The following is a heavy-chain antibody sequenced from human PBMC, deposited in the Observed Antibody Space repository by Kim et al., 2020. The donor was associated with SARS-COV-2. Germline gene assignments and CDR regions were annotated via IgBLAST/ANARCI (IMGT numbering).Heavy chain of an antibody. CDR3: AKDPGDFDY. V-gene: IGHV3-23*01. CDR2: SK. J-gene: IGHJ4*02. Sequence: SKYYAESVKGRFTISRDNSKNTLYLQMNSLRAEDTAVYYCAKDPGDFDYWGQGTLVTVSS. D-gene: IGHD7-27*01.